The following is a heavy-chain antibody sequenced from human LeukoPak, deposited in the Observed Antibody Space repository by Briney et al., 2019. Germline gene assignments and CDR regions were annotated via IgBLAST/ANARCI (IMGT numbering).Heavy chain of an antibody. CDR3: ARGSSNGPGVDY. CDR2: INHSGST. CDR1: GGSFSGYY. D-gene: IGHD6-13*01. V-gene: IGHV4-34*01. Sequence: SETLSLTCAVYGGSFSGYYWSWIRQPPGKGLEWIGEINHSGSTNYNPSLKSRVTISVDTSKNQFSLKLSSVTAADTAVYYCARGSSNGPGVDYWGQGTLVTVSS. J-gene: IGHJ4*02.